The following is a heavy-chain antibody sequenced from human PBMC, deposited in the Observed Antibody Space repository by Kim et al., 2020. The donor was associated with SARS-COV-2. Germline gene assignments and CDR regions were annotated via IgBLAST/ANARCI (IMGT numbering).Heavy chain of an antibody. CDR3: VKDEAVAGTRLVDY. Sequence: DSGKGRFTISREHSKNTLYLQMNSLRAEDTAVYYCVKDEAVAGTRLVDYWGQGTLVTVSS. V-gene: IGHV3-23*01. J-gene: IGHJ4*02. D-gene: IGHD6-19*01.